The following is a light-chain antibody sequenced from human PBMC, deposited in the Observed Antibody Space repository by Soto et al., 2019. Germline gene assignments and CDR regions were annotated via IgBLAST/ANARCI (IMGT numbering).Light chain of an antibody. Sequence: QTVVTQDSSFSVSPGGTVTITCGLISVSVSTAHNPNWYQQTPGQAPRTLIYSTSTRSSGVPDRFSGSILGNKAALTITGAQADDESDYYCALFMGNGISVFGTGTKVTVL. J-gene: IGLJ1*01. CDR2: STS. CDR1: SVSVSTAHN. CDR3: ALFMGNGISV. V-gene: IGLV8-61*01.